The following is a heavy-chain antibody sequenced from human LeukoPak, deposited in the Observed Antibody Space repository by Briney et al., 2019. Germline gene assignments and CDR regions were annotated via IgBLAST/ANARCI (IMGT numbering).Heavy chain of an antibody. V-gene: IGHV3-9*01. J-gene: IGHJ4*02. CDR3: AKDPGGGGWYGEYYFDY. Sequence: GGSLRLSCAASGFTFDDYAMHWVRQAPGKGLEWVSGISWNSGSIGYADSVKGRFTISRDNAKNSLYPQMNSLRAEDTALYYCAKDPGGGGWYGEYYFDYWGQGTLVTVSS. CDR1: GFTFDDYA. CDR2: ISWNSGSI. D-gene: IGHD6-19*01.